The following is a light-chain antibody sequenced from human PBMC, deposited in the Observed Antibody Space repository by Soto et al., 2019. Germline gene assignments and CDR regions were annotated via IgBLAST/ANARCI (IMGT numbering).Light chain of an antibody. Sequence: QSVLTQPASVSGSPGQSITISCTGTSSDVGYYNYVSWYQQHPGKAPKLMIYDVHYRPSGVSDRFSGSKSGNTASLTLSGLQADDEADYYCSSYTSSSTLVFGTGTKLTVL. J-gene: IGLJ1*01. CDR3: SSYTSSSTLV. CDR2: DVH. V-gene: IGLV2-14*03. CDR1: SSDVGYYNY.